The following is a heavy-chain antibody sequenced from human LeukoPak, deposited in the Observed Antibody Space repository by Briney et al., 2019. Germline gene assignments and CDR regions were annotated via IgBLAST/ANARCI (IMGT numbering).Heavy chain of an antibody. J-gene: IGHJ6*03. CDR1: GYTFTSYD. CDR3: ARVVVVPAARFYYYYYMDV. D-gene: IGHD2-2*01. Sequence: ASVKVSCKASGYTFTSYDINWVRQAPGQGLEWMGWISAYNGNTNYAQKLQGRVTMTTDTSTSTAYMELRSLRSDDTAVYYCARVVVVPAARFYYYYYMDVWGKGTTVTVSS. CDR2: ISAYNGNT. V-gene: IGHV1-18*01.